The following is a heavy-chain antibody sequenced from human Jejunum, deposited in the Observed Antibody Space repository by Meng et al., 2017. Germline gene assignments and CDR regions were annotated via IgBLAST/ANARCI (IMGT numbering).Heavy chain of an antibody. CDR2: IYNSWST. Sequence: PLHEAGRRHYQPYEPLRPSCRASVGCFSCVYRCACVRQSPGKGVEWIGEIYNSWSTTYNPSLKSRVTISENKSKNQFSLKLTSVTAADTAVYYCARGGYYSFDYWGQGTLVTVSS. V-gene: IGHV4-4*02. J-gene: IGHJ4*02. D-gene: IGHD5-18*01. CDR1: VGCFSCVYR. CDR3: ARGGYYSFDY.